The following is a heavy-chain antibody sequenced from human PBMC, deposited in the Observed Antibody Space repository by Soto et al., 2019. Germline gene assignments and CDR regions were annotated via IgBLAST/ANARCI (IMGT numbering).Heavy chain of an antibody. CDR1: GGSIRSYD. CDR3: ARVWYYYGSGSYYWFDP. V-gene: IGHV4-59*01. Sequence: PSETLCLTCTVSGGSIRSYDWSWIRQPPGKGLEWIGYIYYSGSTNYNPSLKSRVTISVDTSKNQFSLKLSSVTAADTAVYYCARVWYYYGSGSYYWFDPWGQGTLVTVSS. J-gene: IGHJ5*02. CDR2: IYYSGST. D-gene: IGHD3-10*01.